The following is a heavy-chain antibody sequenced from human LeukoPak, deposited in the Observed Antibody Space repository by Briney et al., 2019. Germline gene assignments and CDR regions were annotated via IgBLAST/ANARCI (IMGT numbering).Heavy chain of an antibody. D-gene: IGHD6-25*01. Sequence: NSSETLSLTCSVSGGSMSDSITWGWVRQPPGKGLEWLANIHDDGRTAPNPSLRSRLTISQDRSKNQFSLKVSSVTAADTAFYYCAKVRTAAGPDLWGQGILVTVSS. CDR1: GGSMSDSIT. CDR2: IHDDGRT. J-gene: IGHJ5*02. CDR3: AKVRTAAGPDL. V-gene: IGHV4/OR15-8*01.